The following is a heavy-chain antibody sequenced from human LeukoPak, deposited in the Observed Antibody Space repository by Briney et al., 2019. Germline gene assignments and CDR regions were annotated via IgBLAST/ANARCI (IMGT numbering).Heavy chain of an antibody. V-gene: IGHV1-18*01. J-gene: IGHJ4*01. CDR2: ISAKKGNT. D-gene: IGHD3-10*01. Sequence: ASVQVSCKASGYTFTSYGISWVRQAPGQGLEWMGLISAKKGNTHFAQKLQGRVIMTTHTSTSTAYMELRSLRSDDTAVYYCARSGTYQYSSAYDYWGQGTLVPVSS. CDR3: ARSGTYQYSSAYDY. CDR1: GYTFTSYG.